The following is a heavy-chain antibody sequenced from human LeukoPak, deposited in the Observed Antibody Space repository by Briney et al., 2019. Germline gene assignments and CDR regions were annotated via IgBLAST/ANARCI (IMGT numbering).Heavy chain of an antibody. CDR3: AKLSGLQLWFLGHPSNWFDP. J-gene: IGHJ5*02. V-gene: IGHV3-23*01. D-gene: IGHD5-18*01. Sequence: PGGSLRLSCAASGFTFSSYAMSWVRQAPGKGLEWVSAISGSGGSTYYADSVKGRFTISRDNSKNTLYLQMNSLRAEDTAVYYCAKLSGLQLWFLGHPSNWFDPWGQGTLVTVSS. CDR1: GFTFSSYA. CDR2: ISGSGGST.